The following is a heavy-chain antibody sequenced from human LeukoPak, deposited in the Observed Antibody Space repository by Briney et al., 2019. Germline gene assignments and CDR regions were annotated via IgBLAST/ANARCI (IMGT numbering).Heavy chain of an antibody. D-gene: IGHD6-6*01. Sequence: GASVKVSCKASGYTFTGYYMHWVRQAPGQGLEWMGWINPNSGGTNYAQKFQGRVTITADKSTSTAYMELSSLRSEDTAVYYCARTAKYSSSSYYYYYMDVWGKGTTVTVSS. CDR2: INPNSGGT. CDR3: ARTAKYSSSSYYYYYMDV. V-gene: IGHV1-2*02. CDR1: GYTFTGYY. J-gene: IGHJ6*03.